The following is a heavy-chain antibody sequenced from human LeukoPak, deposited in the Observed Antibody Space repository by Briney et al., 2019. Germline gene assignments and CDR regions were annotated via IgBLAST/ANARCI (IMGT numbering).Heavy chain of an antibody. D-gene: IGHD6-13*01. CDR2: ISGSGGST. CDR3: AKGGRITAVLPFDY. V-gene: IGHV3-23*01. J-gene: IGHJ4*02. CDR1: GFTFSSYV. Sequence: GGSLRLSCAASGFTFSSYVMSWVRQAPGKGLEWVSAISGSGGSTYYADSVKGRFTISRDYSKNTLYLQVSSLRAEDTAVYRCAKGGRITAVLPFDYWGQGTLVTVSS.